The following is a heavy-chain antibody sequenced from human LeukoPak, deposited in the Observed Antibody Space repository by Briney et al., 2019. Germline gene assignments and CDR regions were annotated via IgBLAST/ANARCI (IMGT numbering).Heavy chain of an antibody. CDR3: ARRGTGHGMDV. D-gene: IGHD1-1*01. V-gene: IGHV3-74*01. CDR1: GFTFNNYW. J-gene: IGHJ6*02. CDR2: INNDGSSA. Sequence: GGSLRLSCAASGFTFNNYWIHWVRQVPGRGLVWVSRINNDGSSASYVDSVKGRFTISRDNAKNTLFLQMNSLRAEDTAVYYCARRGTGHGMDVWGQGTTVIVSS.